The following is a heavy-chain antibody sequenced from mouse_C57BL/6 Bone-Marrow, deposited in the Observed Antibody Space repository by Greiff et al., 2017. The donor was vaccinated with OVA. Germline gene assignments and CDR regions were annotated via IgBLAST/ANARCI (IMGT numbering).Heavy chain of an antibody. D-gene: IGHD1-1*01. J-gene: IGHJ2*01. CDR1: GFTFSSYA. CDR2: ISDGGSYT. CDR3: AREGLTVVFDY. Sequence: EVQVVESGGGLVKPGGSLKLSCAASGFTFSSYAMSWVRQPPEKRLEWVATISDGGSYTYYPDNVKGRFTISRDNAKNNLYLQMSHLKSEDTAMYYCAREGLTVVFDYWGQGTTLTVSS. V-gene: IGHV5-4*01.